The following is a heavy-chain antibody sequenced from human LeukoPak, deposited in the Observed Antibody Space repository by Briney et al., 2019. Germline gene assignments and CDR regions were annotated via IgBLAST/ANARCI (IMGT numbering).Heavy chain of an antibody. V-gene: IGHV3-23*01. Sequence: GGSLRLSCAASGFTLSSYAMSWVRQAPGKGREWVSAISDSGNTYHADAVKGRVTISRDNSRNTAFLQMNSLRPEDTALYYCARDPEDLYFYMYVWGKGTTVTVSS. J-gene: IGHJ6*03. D-gene: IGHD3/OR15-3a*01. CDR3: ARDPEDLYFYMYV. CDR1: GFTLSSYA. CDR2: ISDSGNT.